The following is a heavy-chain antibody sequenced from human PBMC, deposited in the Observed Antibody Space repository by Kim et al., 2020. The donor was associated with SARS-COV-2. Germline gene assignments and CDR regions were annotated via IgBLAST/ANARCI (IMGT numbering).Heavy chain of an antibody. Sequence: SETLSLTCTVSGGSINNFHWSWIRQSPGKGLEWIGYLFYNGNTSYNPSLEGRVTILRDTSKNHFSLNLTSVTAADTAVYYCARCGSYKAYFDRWGQGALLTVPS. CDR2: LFYNGNT. CDR3: ARCGSYKAYFDR. CDR1: GGSINNFH. D-gene: IGHD1-26*01. V-gene: IGHV4-59*01. J-gene: IGHJ4*02.